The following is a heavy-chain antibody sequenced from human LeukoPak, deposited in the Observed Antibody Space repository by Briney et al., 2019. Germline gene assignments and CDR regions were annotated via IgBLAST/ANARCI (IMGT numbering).Heavy chain of an antibody. Sequence: SQTLTLTCAISGDSVSSNSAAWNWIRQSPSRGLEWPGRTYYRSKWYNDYAVSVKSRITINPDTSKNQFSLQLNSVTPEDTAVYYCARERISMVRGAGDTFDVWGQGTVVTVSS. D-gene: IGHD3-10*01. V-gene: IGHV6-1*01. CDR3: ARERISMVRGAGDTFDV. J-gene: IGHJ3*01. CDR2: TYYRSKWYN. CDR1: GDSVSSNSAA.